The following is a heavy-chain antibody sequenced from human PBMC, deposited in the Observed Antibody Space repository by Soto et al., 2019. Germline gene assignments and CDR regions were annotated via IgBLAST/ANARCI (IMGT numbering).Heavy chain of an antibody. CDR2: TSSYNGHT. CDR3: ARWDDYGSSDHYHLDQ. D-gene: IGHD4-17*01. Sequence: QVQLVQSGPEVQKPGASLKVSCKASGYTFTASGISWVRQAPGQGLEWMGWTSSYNGHTEYSPKFLGRVVMTTDTSADTAYLERQRLRPADADLYYCARWDDYGSSDHYHLDQWGQGTLVTVSS. CDR1: GYTFTASG. J-gene: IGHJ4*02. V-gene: IGHV1-18*01.